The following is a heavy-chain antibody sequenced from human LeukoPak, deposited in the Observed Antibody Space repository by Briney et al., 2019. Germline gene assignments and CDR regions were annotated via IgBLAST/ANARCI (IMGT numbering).Heavy chain of an antibody. D-gene: IGHD5-24*01. CDR3: TRDDRGDGYNPGY. CDR2: IRSESFGGTT. J-gene: IGHJ4*02. V-gene: IGHV3-49*04. CDR1: GFTFADYA. Sequence: SGGSLRLSCTTSGFTFADYAMSWVRQAPGKGLEWVGFIRSESFGGTTEYAASVKCRFTISRDDSKSVAHLQMNSLKTDDTAVYYCTRDDRGDGYNPGYWGQGTLVTVSS.